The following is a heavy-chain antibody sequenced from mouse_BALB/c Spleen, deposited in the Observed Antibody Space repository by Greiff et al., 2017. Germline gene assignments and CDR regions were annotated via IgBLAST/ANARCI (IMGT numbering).Heavy chain of an antibody. D-gene: IGHD1-1*01. CDR3: ARPPITTVVPYAMDY. CDR1: GFSLSRYS. J-gene: IGHJ4*01. V-gene: IGHV2-6-4*01. CDR2: IWGGGST. Sequence: VKLEESGPGLVAPSQSLSITCTVSGFSLSRYSVHWVRQPPGKGLEWLGMIWGGGSTDYNSALKSRLSISKDNSKSQVFLKMNSLQTDDTAMYYCARPPITTVVPYAMDYWGQGTSVTVSS.